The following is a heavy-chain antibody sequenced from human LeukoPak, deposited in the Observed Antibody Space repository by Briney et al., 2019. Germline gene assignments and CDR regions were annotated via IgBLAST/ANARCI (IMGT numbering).Heavy chain of an antibody. Sequence: GASVKVSCKASGYIFIDYEINWVRQASGQGFEWMGWMNPKSGDTGYEQKLQGSVTITRDTSTSTVYMELSSLRSEDTAVYYCAILRYNWNNLDPWGQGTLVTVSS. CDR3: AILRYNWNNLDP. D-gene: IGHD1-1*01. J-gene: IGHJ5*02. CDR1: GYIFIDYE. V-gene: IGHV1-8*03. CDR2: MNPKSGDT.